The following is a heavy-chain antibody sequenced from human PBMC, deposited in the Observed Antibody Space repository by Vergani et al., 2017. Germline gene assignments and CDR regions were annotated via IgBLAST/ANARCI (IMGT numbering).Heavy chain of an antibody. J-gene: IGHJ4*02. V-gene: IGHV3-21*01. CDR3: ARGGATRPTTFDY. D-gene: IGHD5-12*01. CDR2: ISSSSSYI. Sequence: EVQLVESGGGLVKPGGSLRLSCAASGFTFSSYSMNWVRQAPGKGLEWVSSISSSSSYIYYADSVKGRFTISRDNAKNSLYLHMNSLRAEDTAVYYGARGGATRPTTFDYWGQGALVTVSS. CDR1: GFTFSSYS.